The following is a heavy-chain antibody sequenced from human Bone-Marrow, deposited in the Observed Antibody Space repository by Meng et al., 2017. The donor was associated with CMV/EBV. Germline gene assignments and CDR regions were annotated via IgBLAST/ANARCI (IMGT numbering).Heavy chain of an antibody. V-gene: IGHV5-51*01. J-gene: IGHJ4*02. D-gene: IGHD3-10*01. CDR1: GYSFTSYW. Sequence: KVSCKGSGYSFTSYWIGWVRQMPGKGLEWMGVIYPGDSDTRYRPSFQGQVTISADKSISTAYLQWSSLNASDTAMYYCARMVIGSGSRYFDYWGQGTPVTVSS. CDR2: IYPGDSDT. CDR3: ARMVIGSGSRYFDY.